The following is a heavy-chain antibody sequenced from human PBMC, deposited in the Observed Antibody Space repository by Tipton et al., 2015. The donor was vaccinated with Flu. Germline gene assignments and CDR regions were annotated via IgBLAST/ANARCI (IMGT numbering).Heavy chain of an antibody. CDR1: GGSITSYY. V-gene: IGHV4-4*08. Sequence: GLVKPSETLSLTCTVSGGSITSYYWSWIRQPAGKGLEWIGHIYTIGRMYTSGTTDYNPSLKSRVTISIDTSKNQFSLRLSSVTAADTAVYYCARRVAGSGMAVWGQGTTVTVSS. J-gene: IGHJ6*02. D-gene: IGHD3-10*01. CDR3: ARRVAGSGMAV. CDR2: TIGRMYTSGTT.